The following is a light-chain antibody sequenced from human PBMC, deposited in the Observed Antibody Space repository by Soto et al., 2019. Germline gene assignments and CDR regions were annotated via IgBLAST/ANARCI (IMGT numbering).Light chain of an antibody. CDR2: DVS. J-gene: IGLJ1*01. CDR3: SSYAGSNTYV. Sequence: QSALSQPPSASGSPGQSVTISCTGTSSDVGGYNFVSWYQHHPGKAPKLMIYDVSKRPSGVPDRFSGSKSGNTASLTVSGLQAEDEADDYCSSYAGSNTYVFAAGTKVTVL. V-gene: IGLV2-8*01. CDR1: SSDVGGYNF.